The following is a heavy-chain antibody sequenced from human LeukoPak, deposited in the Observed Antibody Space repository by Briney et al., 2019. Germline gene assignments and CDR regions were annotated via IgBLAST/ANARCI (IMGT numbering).Heavy chain of an antibody. V-gene: IGHV1-69-2*01. D-gene: IGHD2/OR15-2a*01. CDR3: SVSMSTIDY. Sequence: ASVKVSCKASAYIFIDYYIHWVQQAPGKGLEWMGRVDPEDGEAIYAEKFQDRVTLSADTSTDTSYMELSSLRAEDTAVYYCSVSMSTIDYWSQGTLVTVSS. J-gene: IGHJ4*02. CDR2: VDPEDGEA. CDR1: AYIFIDYY.